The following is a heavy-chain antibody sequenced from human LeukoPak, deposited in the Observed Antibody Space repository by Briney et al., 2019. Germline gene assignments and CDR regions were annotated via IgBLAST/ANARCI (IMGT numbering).Heavy chain of an antibody. CDR2: ISLSLSPI. Sequence: GGSLTLSCAASGFSFSNYGMNWVRQAPGEGLEWISYISLSLSPIYYANSVKGRFTISRDNAKNSLYLHMNSLRAEDTAFYYCAKELDYAGSGGVFDIWGQGTMVTVSS. CDR1: GFSFSNYG. D-gene: IGHD6-25*01. J-gene: IGHJ3*02. V-gene: IGHV3-48*01. CDR3: AKELDYAGSGGVFDI.